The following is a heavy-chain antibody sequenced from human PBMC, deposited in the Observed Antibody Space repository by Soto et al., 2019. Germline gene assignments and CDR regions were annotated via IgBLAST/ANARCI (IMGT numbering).Heavy chain of an antibody. D-gene: IGHD3-10*01. Sequence: PSQTLSLTCAISGDSVSSNSAAWNWIRQSPSRGLEWLGRTYYKSRWFDDFAISVKSRITTNPDTSKNQVSLHLNSVTPEDTAVYYCARGAMYGSGSFSVFDYWGQGXLVTVYS. J-gene: IGHJ4*02. CDR3: ARGAMYGSGSFSVFDY. CDR2: TYYKSRWFD. CDR1: GDSVSSNSAA. V-gene: IGHV6-1*01.